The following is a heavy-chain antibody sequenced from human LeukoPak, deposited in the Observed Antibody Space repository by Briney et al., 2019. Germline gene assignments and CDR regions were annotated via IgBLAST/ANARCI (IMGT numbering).Heavy chain of an antibody. D-gene: IGHD6-13*01. Sequence: GGSLRLSCAASGFTFSDYYMSWVRQAPGKGLEWVAVISYDGSNKYYADSVKGRFTISRDNSKNTLYLQMNSLRAEDTAVYYCAKDSRPQGSSWYRETYYYYYGMDVWGQGTTVTVSS. CDR3: AKDSRPQGSSWYRETYYYYYGMDV. V-gene: IGHV3-30*18. J-gene: IGHJ6*02. CDR2: ISYDGSNK. CDR1: GFTFSDYY.